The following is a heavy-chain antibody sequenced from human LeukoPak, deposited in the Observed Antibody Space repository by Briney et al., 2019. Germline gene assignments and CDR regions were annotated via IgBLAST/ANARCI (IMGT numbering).Heavy chain of an antibody. D-gene: IGHD3-10*01. V-gene: IGHV4-4*07. J-gene: IGHJ6*03. CDR1: GGSISSYY. CDR3: ARVRGKDVMVRRSGYYYYYMDV. Sequence: NPSETLSLTCTVSGGSISSYYWSWLRQPAGKGLEWIGRIYTSGSTNYNPSLKSRVTMSVDTSKNQFSLKLSSVTAADTAVYYCARVRGKDVMVRRSGYYYYYMDVWGKGTTVTVSS. CDR2: IYTSGST.